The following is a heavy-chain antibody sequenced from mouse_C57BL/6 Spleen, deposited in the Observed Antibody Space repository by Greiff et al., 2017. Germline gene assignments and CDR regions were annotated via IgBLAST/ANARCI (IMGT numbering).Heavy chain of an antibody. V-gene: IGHV2-9-1*01. D-gene: IGHD2-5*01. J-gene: IGHJ4*01. CDR2: IWTGGGT. CDR1: GFSLTSYA. Sequence: VQRVESGPGLVAPSQSLSITCTVSGFSLTSYAISWVRQPPGKGLEWLGVIWTGGGTNYNSALKSRLSISKDNSKSQVFLKMNSLQTDDTARYYCARPAYYSNLGAMDYWGQGTSVTVSS. CDR3: ARPAYYSNLGAMDY.